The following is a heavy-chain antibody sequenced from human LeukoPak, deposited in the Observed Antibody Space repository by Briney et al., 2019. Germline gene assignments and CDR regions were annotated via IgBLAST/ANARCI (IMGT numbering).Heavy chain of an antibody. CDR3: AKVMGYGFDY. CDR2: IKQDGSEK. J-gene: IGHJ4*02. CDR1: GFTFSSYW. Sequence: GGSLRLSCAASGFTFSSYWMSWVRQAPGKGLEWVANIKQDGSEKYYADSVKGRFTISRDNSKNTLSLQMNSLRTEDTAVYYCAKVMGYGFDYWGQGTLVTVSS. D-gene: IGHD5-12*01. V-gene: IGHV3-7*01.